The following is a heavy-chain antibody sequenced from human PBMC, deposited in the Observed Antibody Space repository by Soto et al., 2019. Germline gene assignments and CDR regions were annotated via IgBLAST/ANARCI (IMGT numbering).Heavy chain of an antibody. CDR2: ISGSGGST. CDR3: AKGPLGYCSGGSCQIPTYYYYYMDV. D-gene: IGHD2-15*01. J-gene: IGHJ6*03. CDR1: GFTFSSYA. V-gene: IGHV3-23*01. Sequence: GGSLRLSCAASGFTFSSYAMSWVRQAPGKGLEWVSAISGSGGSTYYADSVKGRFTISRDNSKNKLYLQMNSLRAEDTAVYYCAKGPLGYCSGGSCQIPTYYYYYMDVWGKGTTVTVSS.